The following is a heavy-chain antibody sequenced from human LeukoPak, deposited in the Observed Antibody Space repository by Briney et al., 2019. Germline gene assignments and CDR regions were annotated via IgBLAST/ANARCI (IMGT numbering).Heavy chain of an antibody. CDR2: MNWNGGST. Sequence: QAGGSLRLSCAASGFSFDDYGMSWVRQVPGKGLEWVSGMNWNGGSTSYTDSVKGRFTISRDNAKNSLYLQMNSLRAEDTAMYYCARADLSGSYFHPHFLDYWGQGTLVTVSS. CDR3: ARADLSGSYFHPHFLDY. J-gene: IGHJ4*02. CDR1: GFSFDDYG. D-gene: IGHD1-26*01. V-gene: IGHV3-20*04.